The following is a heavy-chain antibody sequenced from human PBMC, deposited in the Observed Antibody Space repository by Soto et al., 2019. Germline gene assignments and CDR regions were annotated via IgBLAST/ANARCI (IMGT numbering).Heavy chain of an antibody. CDR3: ATDDYRIFHY. J-gene: IGHJ4*02. V-gene: IGHV1-2*02. Sequence: HVQLVQSGTEGKKPGASVRVSCMVSGYPFTTYYIHWVRQAPGQGLEGMGWIDPRSGGTVYEQKFQGRVTMTRDTSSITGYMDLIGLTSDDTALYSCATDDYRIFHYWGQGSLVTVSS. CDR1: GYPFTTYY. CDR2: IDPRSGGT. D-gene: IGHD4-17*01.